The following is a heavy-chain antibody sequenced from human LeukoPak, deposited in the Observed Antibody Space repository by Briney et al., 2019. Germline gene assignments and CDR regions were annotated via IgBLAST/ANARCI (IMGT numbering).Heavy chain of an antibody. J-gene: IGHJ5*02. V-gene: IGHV4-34*01. CDR2: ITHSGST. CDR3: ARGRVTMVRGVTKPYNWFDP. CDR1: GGSFGGYY. Sequence: PSETLSLTCAVYGGSFGGYYWSWIRQPPGKGLEWIGEITHSGSTNYNPSLKSRVTISVDTSKNQFSPKLSSVTAADTAVYYCARGRVTMVRGVTKPYNWFDPWGQGTLVTVSS. D-gene: IGHD3-10*01.